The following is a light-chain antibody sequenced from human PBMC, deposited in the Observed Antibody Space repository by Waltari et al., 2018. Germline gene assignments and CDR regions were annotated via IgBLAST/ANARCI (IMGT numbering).Light chain of an antibody. CDR1: QSLRSIY. CDR2: GTS. J-gene: IGKJ3*01. Sequence: EIVLTQSPGTLSLSPGERATLSCRASQSLRSIYLAWYQQKPGQPPRPLIYGTSNRATGIPDRFSGSGSGTDFTLTISRVEPEDFAVYYCQQYGSSVFTFGPGTKVDIK. V-gene: IGKV3-20*01. CDR3: QQYGSSVFT.